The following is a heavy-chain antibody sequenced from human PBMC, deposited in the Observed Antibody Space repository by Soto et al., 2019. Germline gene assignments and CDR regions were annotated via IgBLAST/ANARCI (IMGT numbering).Heavy chain of an antibody. J-gene: IGHJ5*01. CDR2: IYYTGIT. CDR1: GGSISRDSYY. V-gene: IGHV4-31*03. D-gene: IGHD1-1*01. Sequence: QVQLQESGPGLVKPSQTLSLTCSVSGGSISRDSYYWTWIRQHPGKGLEWIGYIYYTGITHYSPSLRTRVTISVDTSSSQFSLNLNSVTAADTAVYYCATGTSSWFESWGQGTLVTVSS. CDR3: ATGTSSWFES.